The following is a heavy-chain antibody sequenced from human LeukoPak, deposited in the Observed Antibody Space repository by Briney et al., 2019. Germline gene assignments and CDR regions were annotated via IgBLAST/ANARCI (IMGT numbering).Heavy chain of an antibody. CDR2: INHSGST. CDR3: ARAYYYGSGSYYYYYYGMDV. Sequence: PSETLSLTCAVYGGSFSGYYWSWIRQPPGKGLEWIGEINHSGSTYYNPSLKSRVTISVDTSKNQFSLKLSSVTAADTAVYYCARAYYYGSGSYYYYYYGMDVWGQGTTVTVSS. V-gene: IGHV4-34*01. CDR1: GGSFSGYY. J-gene: IGHJ6*02. D-gene: IGHD3-10*01.